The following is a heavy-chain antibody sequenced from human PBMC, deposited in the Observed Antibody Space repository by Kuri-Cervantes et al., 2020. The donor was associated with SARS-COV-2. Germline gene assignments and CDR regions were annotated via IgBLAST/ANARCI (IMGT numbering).Heavy chain of an antibody. Sequence: ASVKVSCKASGYTFTSYYMHWVRQAPGQGLEWMGIINPSGGSTSYAQKFQGRVTMTRGTSTSTVYMELSSLRSEDTAVYYCAGDLSYTAPGYYGMGVWGQGTTVTVSS. V-gene: IGHV1-46*01. J-gene: IGHJ6*02. CDR3: AGDLSYTAPGYYGMGV. D-gene: IGHD3-16*01. CDR1: GYTFTSYY. CDR2: INPSGGST.